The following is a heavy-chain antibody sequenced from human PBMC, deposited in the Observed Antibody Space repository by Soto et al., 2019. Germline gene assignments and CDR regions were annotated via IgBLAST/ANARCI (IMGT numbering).Heavy chain of an antibody. V-gene: IGHV4-39*07. CDR2: IYHSGST. Sequence: PSETLSLTCTVAGGSISSRSCYWGLIRKPPGKGLEWIGNIYHSGSTYYNPSLKSRVTILVDKSKNQFSLNLDSVTAADTAVYYCARNLFDSRVYPPEVWGQGILVTVSS. CDR1: GGSISSRSCY. CDR3: ARNLFDSRVYPPEV. J-gene: IGHJ4*02. D-gene: IGHD3-22*01.